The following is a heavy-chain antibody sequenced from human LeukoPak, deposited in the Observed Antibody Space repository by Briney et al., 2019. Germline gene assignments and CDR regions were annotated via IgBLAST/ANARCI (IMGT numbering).Heavy chain of an antibody. CDR1: GGSFSGYF. Sequence: SETLSLTCAVYGGSFSGYFWSWIRQTPGKGLEWIGETDHSGTTNYNPSLKSRVIISPDTSKSQFSLKVNSVTAADTAVYYCARDESSRDDIGGYHYWGRGVLVTVSS. CDR2: TDHSGTT. V-gene: IGHV4-34*01. J-gene: IGHJ4*01. D-gene: IGHD3-22*01. CDR3: ARDESSRDDIGGYHY.